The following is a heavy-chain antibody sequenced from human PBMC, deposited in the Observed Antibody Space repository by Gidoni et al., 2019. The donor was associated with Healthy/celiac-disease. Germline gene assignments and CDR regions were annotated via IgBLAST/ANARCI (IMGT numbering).Heavy chain of an antibody. CDR1: GFTFSRYG. D-gene: IGHD2-2*01. CDR3: ASAPGVVVPAARGPNAFDI. V-gene: IGHV3-33*01. CDR2: IWYDGSNK. Sequence: QVQLVESGGGVVQPGRSLRLSCAASGFTFSRYGMHWVRQAPGKGLEWVAVIWYDGSNKYYADSVKGRFTISRDNSKNTLYLQMNSLRAEDTAVYYCASAPGVVVPAARGPNAFDIWGQGTMVTVSS. J-gene: IGHJ3*02.